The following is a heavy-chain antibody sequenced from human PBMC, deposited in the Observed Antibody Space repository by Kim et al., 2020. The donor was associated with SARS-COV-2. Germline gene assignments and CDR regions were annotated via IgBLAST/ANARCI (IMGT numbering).Heavy chain of an antibody. D-gene: IGHD3-10*01. V-gene: IGHV3-23*01. CDR2: ITNSGGDT. Sequence: GGSLRLSCVASGFTFGNYAMSWVRQAPGKGLEWVSVITNSGGDTYYADSVKGRFTISRDNSKNTLYLQMSSLRADDTAVYYCAKEAFGSGRFRHYWGQETLVTVSS. CDR3: AKEAFGSGRFRHY. CDR1: GFTFGNYA. J-gene: IGHJ4*02.